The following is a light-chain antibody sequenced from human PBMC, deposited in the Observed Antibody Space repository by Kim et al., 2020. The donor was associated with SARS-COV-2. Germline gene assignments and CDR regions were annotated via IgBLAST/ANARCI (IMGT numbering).Light chain of an antibody. V-gene: IGKV1-6*01. CDR3: LQDYTYPRT. CDR2: AAS. Sequence: AIQMTQSPSSLSASVGDRVTITCRASQGIKNDLGWFQQKPGKAPKLLIYAASTLQSGVPSRFSGSGSGTDFTLTISSLQPEDFATYYCLQDYTYPRTFGQGTKVDIK. J-gene: IGKJ1*01. CDR1: QGIKND.